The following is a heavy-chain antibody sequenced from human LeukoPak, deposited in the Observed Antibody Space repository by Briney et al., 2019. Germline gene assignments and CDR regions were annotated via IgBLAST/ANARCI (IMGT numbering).Heavy chain of an antibody. D-gene: IGHD3-10*01. CDR1: GFPFSSYA. CDR2: ISGSGDDT. CDR3: AKDPLNKLMVSPTFDY. V-gene: IGHV3-23*01. J-gene: IGHJ4*02. Sequence: GGSLRLSCVVSGFPFSSYAMIWLRQAPGKGREWVSGISGSGDDTYYAASVKGPFIVSRDTSKNTLYLQMNSLNAGDTAVYYCAKDPLNKLMVSPTFDYWGQGTLVTVSS.